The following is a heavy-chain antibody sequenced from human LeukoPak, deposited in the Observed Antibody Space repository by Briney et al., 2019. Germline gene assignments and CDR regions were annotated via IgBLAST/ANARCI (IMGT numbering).Heavy chain of an antibody. CDR2: ISDNGANT. Sequence: GGSLRLSCAASGFPFSSHALHWVRQAPGRGLEYVSAISDNGANTYYANSVEGRFTISRDNSRNTLFLQMGSLRPEDTAVYYCVRATATKYDYWGQGAPVTVSP. CDR1: GFPFSSHA. D-gene: IGHD5-12*01. CDR3: VRATATKYDY. V-gene: IGHV3-64*01. J-gene: IGHJ4*02.